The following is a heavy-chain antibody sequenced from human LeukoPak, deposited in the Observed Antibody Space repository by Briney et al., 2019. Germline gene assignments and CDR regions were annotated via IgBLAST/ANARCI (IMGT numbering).Heavy chain of an antibody. D-gene: IGHD3-9*01. CDR1: GGSFSGYY. CDR2: INHSGST. J-gene: IGHJ4*02. CDR3: ARGLSPFDWLLKPRDY. Sequence: KPSETLSLTCAVYGGSFSGYYWRWIRQPPGKGLEWIGEINHSGSTNYNPSLKSRVTISVDTSKNQFSLKLSSVTAADTAVYYCARGLSPFDWLLKPRDYWGQGTLVTVSS. V-gene: IGHV4-34*01.